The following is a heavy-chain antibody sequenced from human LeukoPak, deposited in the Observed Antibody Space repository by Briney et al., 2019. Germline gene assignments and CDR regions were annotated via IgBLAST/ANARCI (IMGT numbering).Heavy chain of an antibody. J-gene: IGHJ5*02. CDR3: ARSRDIVVVPPAYGAGGWFDP. D-gene: IGHD2-2*01. CDR2: IIPIFGTA. Sequence: SVKVSCKASGGTFSSYAIIWVRQAPGQGLEWMGGIIPIFGTANYAQKFQGRVTITTDESTSTAYMELSSLRSEDTAVYYCARSRDIVVVPPAYGAGGWFDPWGQGTLVTVSS. CDR1: GGTFSSYA. V-gene: IGHV1-69*05.